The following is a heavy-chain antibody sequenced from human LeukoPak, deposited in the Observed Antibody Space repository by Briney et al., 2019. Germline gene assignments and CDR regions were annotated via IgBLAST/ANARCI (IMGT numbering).Heavy chain of an antibody. J-gene: IGHJ4*02. CDR3: AREAATGGVFDY. CDR1: GGSISSYY. CDR2: IYYSGST. Sequence: MTSETLSLTCTVSGGSISSYYWSWIRQPPGKGLEWIGYIYYSGSTNYNPSLKSRVTISVDTSKNQFSLKLSSVTAADTAVYYCAREAATGGVFDYWGQGTLVTVSS. D-gene: IGHD2-15*01. V-gene: IGHV4-59*08.